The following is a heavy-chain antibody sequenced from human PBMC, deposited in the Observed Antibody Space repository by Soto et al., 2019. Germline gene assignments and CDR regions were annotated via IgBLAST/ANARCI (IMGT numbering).Heavy chain of an antibody. D-gene: IGHD1-26*01. CDR3: GREPPGRAWAGATDY. CDR2: INTDGSST. Sequence: EVQLVESGGGLVQPGGSLRLSCAASGFTFSSYWMHWVRQAPGKGLVWVSRINTDGSSTSYADSVKGRFTISRDNAENTLYLQMNSLRVEDTAIYYCGREPPGRAWAGATDYWGQGTLVTVSS. J-gene: IGHJ4*02. V-gene: IGHV3-74*01. CDR1: GFTFSSYW.